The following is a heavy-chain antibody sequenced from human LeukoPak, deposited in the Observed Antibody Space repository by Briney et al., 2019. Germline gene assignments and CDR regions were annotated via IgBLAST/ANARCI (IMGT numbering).Heavy chain of an antibody. J-gene: IGHJ4*02. V-gene: IGHV3-64D*09. CDR3: VKDSHYDFWSGQYYFDY. Sequence: PGGSLRLSCSASGFTFSSYALHWVRQAPGKGLEYVSDVTSNGGSTYYADSVKGRFTISRDNSKNTLYLQMSSLRAEDTAVYYCVKDSHYDFWSGQYYFDYWGQGTLVTVSS. CDR2: VTSNGGST. D-gene: IGHD3-3*01. CDR1: GFTFSSYA.